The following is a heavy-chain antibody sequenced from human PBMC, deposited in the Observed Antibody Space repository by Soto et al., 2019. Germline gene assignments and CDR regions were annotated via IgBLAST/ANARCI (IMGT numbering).Heavy chain of an antibody. CDR1: GGSISSYY. CDR2: IYYSGST. D-gene: IGHD5-12*01. J-gene: IGHJ4*02. V-gene: IGHV4-59*01. Sequence: SETLSLTCTVSGGSISSYYWSWIRQPPGKGLEWIGYIYYSGSTNYNPSLKSRVTISVDTSKNQFSLKLSSVTAADTAVYYCARASIVATIFDYWGQGTLVTVSS. CDR3: ARASIVATIFDY.